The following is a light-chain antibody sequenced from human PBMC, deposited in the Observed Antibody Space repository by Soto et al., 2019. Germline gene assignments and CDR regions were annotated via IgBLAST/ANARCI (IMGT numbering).Light chain of an antibody. CDR1: QGIRNY. V-gene: IGKV1-9*01. CDR2: AAS. Sequence: DIQMTQSPSSLSASVGDRVTITCRASQGIRNYLAWYQQKPGKVPKLLIYAASTLESGVPSRFSATVSGTEFSLTITSLQPEDFATYYCQQLFDSPITFGQGTRLEIK. J-gene: IGKJ5*01. CDR3: QQLFDSPIT.